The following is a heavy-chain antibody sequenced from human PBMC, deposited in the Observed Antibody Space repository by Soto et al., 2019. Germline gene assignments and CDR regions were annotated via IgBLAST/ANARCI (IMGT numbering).Heavy chain of an antibody. Sequence: RKGPEGIWYMYYSWRTNYNPSLKSRVTISVDTSKNQFSLKLSSVTAADTAVYYCARVLFFFQAKDDIRDVRSVSAFLLNRSSDL. CDR3: ARVLFFFQAKDDIRDVRSVSAFLLNRSSDL. J-gene: IGHJ2*01. V-gene: IGHV4-59*12. CDR2: MYYSWRT. D-gene: IGHD3-10*02.